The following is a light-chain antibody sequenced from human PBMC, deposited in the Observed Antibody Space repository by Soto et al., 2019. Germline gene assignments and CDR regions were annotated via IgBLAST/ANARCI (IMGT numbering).Light chain of an antibody. Sequence: QSVLTQSPSVSGAPGQRVTISCTGSSSNIGAGHDVHWYHQLPGTAPKLLIYINNNRPSGVPDRFSGSKSGTSASLVITGLQAEDEADYYCQSYDSSLSGSVFGNGTKLTVL. V-gene: IGLV1-40*01. J-gene: IGLJ1*01. CDR3: QSYDSSLSGSV. CDR2: INN. CDR1: SSNIGAGHD.